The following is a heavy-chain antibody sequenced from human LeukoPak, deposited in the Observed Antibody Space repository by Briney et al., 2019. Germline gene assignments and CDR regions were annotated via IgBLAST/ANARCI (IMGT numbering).Heavy chain of an antibody. D-gene: IGHD1-26*01. J-gene: IGHJ6*02. CDR2: ISGSGGST. V-gene: IGHV3-23*01. Sequence: AGGSLRLSCAASGFTFMNYAMSWVRQAPGKGLEWVSAISGSGGSTYYADSVKGRFTISRDNSKNTLYLQMNSLRAEDTAVYYCTYQSGSKGYYYGMDVWGQGTTVTVSS. CDR3: TYQSGSKGYYYGMDV. CDR1: GFTFMNYA.